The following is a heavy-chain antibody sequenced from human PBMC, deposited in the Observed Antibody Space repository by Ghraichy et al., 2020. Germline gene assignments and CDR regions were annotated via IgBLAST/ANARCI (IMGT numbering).Heavy chain of an antibody. CDR1: GFTFSSYS. D-gene: IGHD6-19*01. CDR2: ISSSSSYI. Sequence: GGSLRLSCAASGFTFSSYSMNWVRQAPGKGLEWVSSISSSSSYIYYADSVKGRFTISRDNAKNSLYLQMNSLRAEDTAVYYCAREEEILEQWLFYYWGQGTLVTVSS. V-gene: IGHV3-21*01. J-gene: IGHJ4*02. CDR3: AREEEILEQWLFYY.